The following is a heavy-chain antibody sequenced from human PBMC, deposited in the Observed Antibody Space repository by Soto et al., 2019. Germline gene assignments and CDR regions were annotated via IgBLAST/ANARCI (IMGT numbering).Heavy chain of an antibody. CDR2: VYYSGST. D-gene: IGHD3-3*01. Sequence: SETMSLTCTVSGGSISSYYWSWIRQPPGKGLEWIGYVYYSGSTNYNPSLKRRVSISIDTSKNQFSLKLSSVTAADTAVYFCARAISGDWFDPWGQGTLVTVSS. CDR3: ARAISGDWFDP. V-gene: IGHV4-59*01. J-gene: IGHJ5*02. CDR1: GGSISSYY.